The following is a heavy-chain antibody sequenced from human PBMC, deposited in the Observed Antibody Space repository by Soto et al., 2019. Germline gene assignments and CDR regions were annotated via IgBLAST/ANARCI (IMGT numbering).Heavy chain of an antibody. CDR2: ISGSGRST. CDR1: GFTFSRFA. Sequence: GGSLRLSCAASGFTFSRFAMSWVRQAPEKGLEWVTGISGSGRSTFYADSVKGRFTISRDNSKNTLYLQMNSLTAEDTAVYYCARALDFWIAYFYYWGQGSLVTVSS. D-gene: IGHD3-3*01. J-gene: IGHJ4*02. V-gene: IGHV3-23*01. CDR3: ARALDFWIAYFYY.